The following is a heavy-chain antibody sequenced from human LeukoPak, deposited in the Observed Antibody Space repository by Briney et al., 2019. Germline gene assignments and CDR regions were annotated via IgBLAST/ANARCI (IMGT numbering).Heavy chain of an antibody. CDR1: GYTFTSYG. D-gene: IGHD6-6*01. CDR2: ISAYNGNT. CDR3: ARNVSKVVGSSGGYFDY. J-gene: IGHJ4*02. Sequence: ASVKVSCKASGYTFTSYGISWVRQAPGGGLEWMGWISAYNGNTNYAQKLQGRVTMTTDTSTSTAYMELRSLRSDDTAVYYCARNVSKVVGSSGGYFDYWGQGTLVTVSS. V-gene: IGHV1-18*01.